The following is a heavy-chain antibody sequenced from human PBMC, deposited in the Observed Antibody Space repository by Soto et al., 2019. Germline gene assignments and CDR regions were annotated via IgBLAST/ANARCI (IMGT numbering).Heavy chain of an antibody. J-gene: IGHJ2*01. CDR2: ISYDGSNK. CDR1: GFTFSSYG. V-gene: IGHV3-30*18. Sequence: QVQLVESGGGVVQPGRSLRLSCAASGFTFSSYGMHWVRQAPGKGLEWVAVISYDGSNKYYADSVKGRVTISRDNSKNTLYLQVNRLRAEDTAVYYCAKRCGDYPPHWYFELWGRGTLVTVSS. D-gene: IGHD4-17*01. CDR3: AKRCGDYPPHWYFEL.